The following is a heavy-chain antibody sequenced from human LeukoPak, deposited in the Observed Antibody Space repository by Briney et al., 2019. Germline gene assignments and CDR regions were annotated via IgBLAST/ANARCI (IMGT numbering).Heavy chain of an antibody. CDR1: GXSVSXNXXA. D-gene: IGHD1-26*01. CDR2: TYYRSKWYN. J-gene: IGHJ5*02. CDR3: ARGGSYNWFDP. Sequence: LSLTXAISGXSVSXNXXAWNWIRQSPSXGLXXLGRTYYRSKWYNDYAVSVKSRITINPDTSKNQFSLQLNSVTPEDTAVYYCARGGSYNWFDPWGQGTLVTVSS. V-gene: IGHV6-1*01.